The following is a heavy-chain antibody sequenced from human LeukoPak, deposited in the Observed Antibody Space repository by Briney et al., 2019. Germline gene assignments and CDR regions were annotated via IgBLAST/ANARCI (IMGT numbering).Heavy chain of an antibody. V-gene: IGHV1-2*02. CDR3: AREMVLMVYATYYYGMDV. Sequence: ASVKVSCKASGYTFTGYYMHWVRQAPGQGLEWMGWINPNSGGTNYAQKFQGRVTMTRDTSIGTAYMELSRLRSDDTAVYYCAREMVLMVYATYYYGMDVWGQGTTVTVSS. CDR1: GYTFTGYY. J-gene: IGHJ6*02. D-gene: IGHD2-8*01. CDR2: INPNSGGT.